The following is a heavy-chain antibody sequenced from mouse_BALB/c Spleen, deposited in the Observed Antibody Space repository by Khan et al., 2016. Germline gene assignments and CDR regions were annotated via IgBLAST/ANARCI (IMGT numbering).Heavy chain of an antibody. V-gene: IGHV5-4*02. D-gene: IGHD1-1*01. CDR3: ARAVSTYSYWYFDV. J-gene: IGHJ1*01. CDR2: ISDGGTYL. Sequence: EVELVESGGGLVKPGGSLKLSCAASGFTFSDYYMYWVRQTPEKRLEWVATISDGGTYLYYPDSVKGRFTISRDNDKNNTYLEMCSLKSEDTARYYCARAVSTYSYWYFDVWGAGTTVTVSS. CDR1: GFTFSDYY.